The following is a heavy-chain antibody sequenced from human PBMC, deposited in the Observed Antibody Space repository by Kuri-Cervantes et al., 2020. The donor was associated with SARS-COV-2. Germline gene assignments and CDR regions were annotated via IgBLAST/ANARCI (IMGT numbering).Heavy chain of an antibody. CDR3: EKAGGVVVVP. J-gene: IGHJ5*02. CDR2: IIPIFGTA. V-gene: IGHV1-69*13. CDR1: GGTFSSYA. D-gene: IGHD2-15*01. Sequence: SVKVSCKASGGTFSSYAISWVRQAPGQGLEWMGGIIPIFGTANYAQKFQGRVTITADESTSTAYMELSSLRSEVKAVYSCEKAGGVVVVPWGQGTLVTVSS.